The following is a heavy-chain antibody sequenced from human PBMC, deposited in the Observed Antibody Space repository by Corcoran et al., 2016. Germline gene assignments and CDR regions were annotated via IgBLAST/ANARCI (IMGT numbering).Heavy chain of an antibody. J-gene: IGHJ3*01. CDR2: ITGDGSDT. Sequence: EVQLVESGGGLVQPGGSLRLSCAASGFAFSTYWMHWVRQVPGKGLMWVSRITGDGSDTTYADSVKGRFTISRDNAENTLYQQMDSLSAEDTAVYDCARGGGWSSGRFRAFGFWGQGTMVTVSS. CDR3: ARGGGWSSGRFRAFGF. CDR1: GFAFSTYW. V-gene: IGHV3-74*03. D-gene: IGHD6-25*01.